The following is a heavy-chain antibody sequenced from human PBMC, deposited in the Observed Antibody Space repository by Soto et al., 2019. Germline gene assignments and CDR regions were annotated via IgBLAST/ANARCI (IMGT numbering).Heavy chain of an antibody. CDR3: ERGPNGPYSSFHDY. V-gene: IGHV1-8*01. D-gene: IGHD6-6*01. J-gene: IGHJ4*02. CDR1: GYTFTSYD. Sequence: QVQLVQSGAEVKKPGASVKVSCKASGYTFTSYDINWVRQATGQGLEWMGWMNPNSGNTGYAQKFQGRVTMTRNTSISTAYMELSSLRSEDTAVYYSERGPNGPYSSFHDYWGQGTLVTVSS. CDR2: MNPNSGNT.